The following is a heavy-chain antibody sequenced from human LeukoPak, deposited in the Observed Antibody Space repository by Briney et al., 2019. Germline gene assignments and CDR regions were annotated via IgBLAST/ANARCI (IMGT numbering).Heavy chain of an antibody. J-gene: IGHJ3*02. CDR2: INWNGGST. D-gene: IGHD3-10*01. CDR3: ARAGKIDQDAFDI. CDR1: GFTFDDYG. Sequence: GGSLRLSCAASGFTFDDYGMSWVRQAPGKGLEWVSGINWNGGSTGYADSVKGRFTISRDNAKNSLYLQMNSLRAEDTVLYHCARAGKIDQDAFDIWGQGTMVTVSS. V-gene: IGHV3-20*01.